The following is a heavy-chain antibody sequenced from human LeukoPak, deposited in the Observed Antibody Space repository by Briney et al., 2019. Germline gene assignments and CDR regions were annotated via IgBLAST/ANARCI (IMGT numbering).Heavy chain of an antibody. J-gene: IGHJ4*02. CDR3: ARAPGRLQPFDY. V-gene: IGHV4-34*01. Sequence: PSETLSLTCAVYGGSFSGYYWSWIRQPPGKGLEWIGEINHSGSTNYNSSLKSRVTISVDTSKNQFSLKLSSVTAADTAVYYCARAPGRLQPFDYWGQGTLVTVSS. D-gene: IGHD5-24*01. CDR2: INHSGST. CDR1: GGSFSGYY.